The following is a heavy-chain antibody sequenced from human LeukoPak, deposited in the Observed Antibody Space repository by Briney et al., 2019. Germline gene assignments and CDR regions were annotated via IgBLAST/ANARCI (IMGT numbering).Heavy chain of an antibody. CDR1: GGSISSYY. CDR2: IYYSGST. CDR3: ARAGAYYGILTGYQTLTYYYGMDV. Sequence: SETLSLTCTVSGGSISSYYWSWIRQPPGKGLEWIGYIYYSGSTNYNPSLKSRVTISVDTSKNQFSLKLSSVTAADTAVYYCARAGAYYGILTGYQTLTYYYGMDVWGQGTTVTVSS. D-gene: IGHD3-9*01. V-gene: IGHV4-59*01. J-gene: IGHJ6*02.